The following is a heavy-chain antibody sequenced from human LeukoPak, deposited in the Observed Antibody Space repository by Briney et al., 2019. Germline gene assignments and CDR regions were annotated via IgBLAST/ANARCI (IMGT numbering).Heavy chain of an antibody. CDR3: ARDNYDSSGYYEHALDL. CDR1: GFTFSSYA. D-gene: IGHD3-22*01. Sequence: PGRSLRLSCAASGFTFSSYAMHWVRQAPGKGLEWVAVISYDGSNKYYADSVKGRFTISRDNSKNTLYLQMNSLRAEDTAVYYCARDNYDSSGYYEHALDLWGQGTMVTVSS. CDR2: ISYDGSNK. J-gene: IGHJ3*01. V-gene: IGHV3-30-3*01.